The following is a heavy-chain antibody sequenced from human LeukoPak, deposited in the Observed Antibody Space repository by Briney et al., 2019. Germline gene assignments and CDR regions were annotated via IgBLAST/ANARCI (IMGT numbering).Heavy chain of an antibody. Sequence: SETLSLTCAVYGGSFSGYYWSWIRQPPGKGLEWIGEINHSGSTNYNPSLKSRVTISVDTSKNQFSLKLSSVTAADTAVYYCARPMGPQGAAALNIWGQGTMVTVSS. J-gene: IGHJ3*02. V-gene: IGHV4-34*01. CDR1: GGSFSGYY. CDR3: ARPMGPQGAAALNI. CDR2: INHSGST. D-gene: IGHD2-15*01.